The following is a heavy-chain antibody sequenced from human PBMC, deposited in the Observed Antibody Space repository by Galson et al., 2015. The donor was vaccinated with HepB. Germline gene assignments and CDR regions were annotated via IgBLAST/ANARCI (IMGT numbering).Heavy chain of an antibody. J-gene: IGHJ3*02. CDR3: ARDGYNYGAFDI. CDR2: IIPIFGTT. D-gene: IGHD3-16*01. CDR1: GDTFSSPA. V-gene: IGHV1-69*13. Sequence: SVKVSCKASGDTFSSPAISWLRQAPGQGLEWMGAIIPIFGTTNYAQKLRGTVTITADESTRTVYMELSSLRSEDTAMYFCARDGYNYGAFDIWGQGTMVTVSS.